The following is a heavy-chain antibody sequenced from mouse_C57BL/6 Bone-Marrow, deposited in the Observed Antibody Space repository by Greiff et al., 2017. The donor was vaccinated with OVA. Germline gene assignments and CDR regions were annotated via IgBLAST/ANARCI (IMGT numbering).Heavy chain of an antibody. D-gene: IGHD1-1*01. Sequence: VQLKESGPELVKPGASVKIPCKASGYTFTDYNMDWVKQSHGKSLEWIGDINPNNGGTIYTQKFKGKATLTVDKSSSTAYMELRSLTSEDTAVYYCARCDYYGSRDYWGQGTTLTVSS. J-gene: IGHJ2*01. CDR1: GYTFTDYN. CDR2: INPNNGGT. V-gene: IGHV1-18*01. CDR3: ARCDYYGSRDY.